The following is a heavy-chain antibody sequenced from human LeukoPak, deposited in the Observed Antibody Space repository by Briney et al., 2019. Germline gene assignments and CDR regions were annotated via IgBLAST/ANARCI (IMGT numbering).Heavy chain of an antibody. CDR1: GFTFSSYW. CDR3: ARVLSDYDFWSGYFSPFDY. V-gene: IGHV3-74*01. J-gene: IGHJ4*02. Sequence: GGSLRLSCAASGFTFSSYWMHWVRQAPGKGLVWVSRINSDGSSTSYADSVKGRFTISRDNAKNTLYLQMNSLRAEDTAVYYCARVLSDYDFWSGYFSPFDYWGQGTLVTVSS. D-gene: IGHD3-3*01. CDR2: INSDGSST.